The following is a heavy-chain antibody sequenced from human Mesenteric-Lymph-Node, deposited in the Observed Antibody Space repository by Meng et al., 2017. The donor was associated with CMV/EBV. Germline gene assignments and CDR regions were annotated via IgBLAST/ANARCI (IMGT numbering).Heavy chain of an antibody. CDR1: GDSVSNNIAA. D-gene: IGHD1-26*01. Sequence: IDGDSVSNNIAAWNWMRQSPSRGLEWLGRTYYRSKWYNEYTGSVKSRITINPDTSKNQFSLQLNFVTPEDTAVYYCARESAGAPFDSWGQGTLVTVSS. J-gene: IGHJ5*01. CDR2: TYYRSKWYN. CDR3: ARESAGAPFDS. V-gene: IGHV6-1*01.